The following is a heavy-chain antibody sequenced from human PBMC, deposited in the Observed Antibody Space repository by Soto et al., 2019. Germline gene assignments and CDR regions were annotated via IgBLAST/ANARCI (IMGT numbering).Heavy chain of an antibody. CDR1: GFTFDDYA. CDR2: ISWNSGSI. D-gene: IGHD3-10*01. V-gene: IGHV3-9*01. J-gene: IGHJ6*02. Sequence: PGGSLRLSYAASGFTFDDYAMHWVRQAPGKGLEWVSGISWNSGSIGYADSVKGRFTISRDNAKNSLYLQMNSLRAEDTALYYCAKDAITMVRGVISYYGMDVWGQGTTVTVSS. CDR3: AKDAITMVRGVISYYGMDV.